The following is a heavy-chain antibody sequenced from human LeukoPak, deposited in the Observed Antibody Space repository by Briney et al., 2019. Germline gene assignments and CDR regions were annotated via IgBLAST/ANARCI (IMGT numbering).Heavy chain of an antibody. J-gene: IGHJ4*02. CDR1: GFIFNNAW. Sequence: GGSLRLSCAASGFIFNNAWMNWVRQAPGKGLEWVGRIKSETDGGTTDSAALVKGRFIISRDDSKNTLYLQMSSLQTEDTAVYYCTTRSPRGNYFDYWGQGTLVTVSS. D-gene: IGHD3-16*01. CDR2: IKSETDGGTT. V-gene: IGHV3-15*07. CDR3: TTRSPRGNYFDY.